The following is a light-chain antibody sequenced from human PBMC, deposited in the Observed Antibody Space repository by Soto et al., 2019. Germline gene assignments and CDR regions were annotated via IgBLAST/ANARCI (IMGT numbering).Light chain of an antibody. CDR3: CSFAGLNTLL. CDR2: EGS. CDR1: SSDVGSYNL. V-gene: IGLV2-23*01. J-gene: IGLJ2*01. Sequence: QSALTQPASVSGSPGQSITISCTGTSSDVGSYNLVSWYQQNPGKAPKLMIYEGSKRPSGVSNRFSGSKSGNTASLTISGLQAEDEADYYCCSFAGLNTLLFGGGTKLTVL.